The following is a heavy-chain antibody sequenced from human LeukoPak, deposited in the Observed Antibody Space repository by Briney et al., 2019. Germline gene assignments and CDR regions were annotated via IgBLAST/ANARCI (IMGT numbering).Heavy chain of an antibody. CDR1: GGTFSSYA. V-gene: IGHV1-69*13. CDR3: ARDVGYDSSGSFDY. CDR2: IIPIFGTA. J-gene: IGHJ4*02. D-gene: IGHD3-22*01. Sequence: ASVKVSCKASGGTFSSYAISWVRQAPGQGLEWMGGIIPIFGTASYAQKFQGRVTITADESTSTAYMELSSLRSEDTAVYYCARDVGYDSSGSFDYWGQGTLVTVSS.